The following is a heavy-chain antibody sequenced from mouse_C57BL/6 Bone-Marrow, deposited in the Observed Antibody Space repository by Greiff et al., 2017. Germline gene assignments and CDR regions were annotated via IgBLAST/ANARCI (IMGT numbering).Heavy chain of an antibody. J-gene: IGHJ3*01. Sequence: QVQLQQPGAELVMPGASVKLSCKASGYTFTSYWMHWVKQRPGQGLEWIGEIDPSYSYTNYNQKFKGKSTLTVDKSSSTAYMQLSSLTSEDSAVYYCARGAGFYPFAYWGQGTLVTVSA. CDR2: IDPSYSYT. V-gene: IGHV1-69*01. CDR1: GYTFTSYW. CDR3: ARGAGFYPFAY.